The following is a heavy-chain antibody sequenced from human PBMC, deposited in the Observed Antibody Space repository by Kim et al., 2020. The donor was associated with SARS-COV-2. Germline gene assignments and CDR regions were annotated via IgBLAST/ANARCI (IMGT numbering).Heavy chain of an antibody. CDR1: GGTFSSYA. CDR2: IIPIFGTA. D-gene: IGHD1-26*01. Sequence: SVKVSCKASGGTFSSYAISWVRQAPGQGLEWMGGIIPIFGTANYAQKFQGRVTITADESTSTAYMELSSLRSEDTAVYYCGTWESPTSYYYGMDVWGQGTTVTVSS. J-gene: IGHJ6*02. CDR3: GTWESPTSYYYGMDV. V-gene: IGHV1-69*13.